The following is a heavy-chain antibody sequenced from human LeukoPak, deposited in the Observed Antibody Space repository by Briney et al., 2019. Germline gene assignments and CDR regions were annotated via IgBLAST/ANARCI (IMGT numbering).Heavy chain of an antibody. V-gene: IGHV3-30*04. CDR2: ISYDGSKK. CDR1: GFTFSTYA. D-gene: IGHD1-1*01. CDR3: ARDQDWNDRGGLDY. J-gene: IGHJ4*02. Sequence: PGGSLRLSCAASGFTFSTYAINWVRQAPGKGLEWVALISYDGSKKYYADSVQGRFSISRDNSKNTLYLQLNSLRTEDTAVYYCARDQDWNDRGGLDYWGQGTLVIVSS.